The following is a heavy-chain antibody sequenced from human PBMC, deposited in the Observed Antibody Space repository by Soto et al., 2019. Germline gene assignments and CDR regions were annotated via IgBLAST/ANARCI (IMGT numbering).Heavy chain of an antibody. CDR2: IYHTGNA. D-gene: IGHD3-22*01. V-gene: IGHV4-39*01. Sequence: SETLSLTCSVSGDSISNSRFYLAWIRQPTGEGLEWIGSIYHTGNAYYNPSLKSRVTIFVDTSKNQFSLKLTSVTAADTALYYCARDYFDSSDYTTNWFDPWGQGTLVTVS. J-gene: IGHJ5*02. CDR1: GDSISNSRFY. CDR3: ARDYFDSSDYTTNWFDP.